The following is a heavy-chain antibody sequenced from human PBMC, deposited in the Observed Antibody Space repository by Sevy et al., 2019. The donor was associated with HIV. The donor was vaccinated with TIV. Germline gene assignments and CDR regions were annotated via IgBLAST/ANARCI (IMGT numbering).Heavy chain of an antibody. CDR1: GDSIRSQSHY. J-gene: IGHJ4*01. V-gene: IGHV4-39*01. CDR3: ARQVRFSGVIINHFDY. Sequence: SDTLSLTCTVSGDSIRSQSHYWAWIRQSPGKGLEWIASIYYTGSSYYNLSLRGRVTISVDTSKAQISLKLTSVTAADTAVYFCARQVRFSGVIINHFDYWGHGTLVTVSS. CDR2: IYYTGSS. D-gene: IGHD3-3*01.